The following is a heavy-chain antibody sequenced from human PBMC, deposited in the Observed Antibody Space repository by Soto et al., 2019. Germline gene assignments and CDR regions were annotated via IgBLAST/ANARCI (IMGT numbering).Heavy chain of an antibody. V-gene: IGHV4-59*01. CDR2: IYYSGST. D-gene: IGHD3-10*01. J-gene: IGHJ3*01. Sequence: DTLSLTCTVSGGSISSYYWSWIRQPPGKGLEWIGYIYYSGSTNYNPSLKSRVTISVDTSKNQFSLKLSSVTAADTAVYYCARVWGGAFDFWGQGTMVTVSS. CDR3: ARVWGGAFDF. CDR1: GGSISSYY.